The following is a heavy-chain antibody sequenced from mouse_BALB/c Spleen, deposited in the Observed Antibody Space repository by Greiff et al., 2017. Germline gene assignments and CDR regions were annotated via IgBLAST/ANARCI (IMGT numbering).Heavy chain of an antibody. J-gene: IGHJ2*01. CDR3: ARRIYDGPPDY. V-gene: IGHV1-7*01. CDR2: INPSTGYT. Sequence: QVQLKESGAELAKPGASVKMSCKASGYTFTSYWMHWVKQRPGQGLEWIGYINPSTGYTEYNQKFKDKATLTADKSSSTAYMQLSSLTSEDSAVYYCARRIYDGPPDYWGQGTTLTVSS. D-gene: IGHD2-3*01. CDR1: GYTFTSYW.